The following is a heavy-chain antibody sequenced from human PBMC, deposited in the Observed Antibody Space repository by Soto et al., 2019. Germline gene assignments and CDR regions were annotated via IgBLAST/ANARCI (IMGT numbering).Heavy chain of an antibody. D-gene: IGHD3-3*01. V-gene: IGHV3-7*01. CDR3: ARRYDFWSGFQVGGYYYYYMDV. Sequence: GGSLRLSCAASGFTFSSYWMSWVRQAPGKGLEWVANIKEDGSDKYYVDSVKGRITISRDNAKNSLYLQMNSLRVEDTAVYYCARRYDFWSGFQVGGYYYYYMDVWGKGTTFTVSS. J-gene: IGHJ6*03. CDR2: IKEDGSDK. CDR1: GFTFSSYW.